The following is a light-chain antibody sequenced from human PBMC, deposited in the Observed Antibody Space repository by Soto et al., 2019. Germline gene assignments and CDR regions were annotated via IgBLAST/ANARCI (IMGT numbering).Light chain of an antibody. V-gene: IGLV2-14*01. CDR1: TSDVGGYNY. CDR2: EVF. CDR3: TSYASTSTYVV. Sequence: QSALTQPASVSGSPGQSITNSCTGTTSDVGGYNYVSWYQHHPGKAPNLLMYEVFNRPSGVSNRFSGSRSGNTASLTISGLQADDEADYYCTSYASTSTYVVFGGGTKLTVL. J-gene: IGLJ2*01.